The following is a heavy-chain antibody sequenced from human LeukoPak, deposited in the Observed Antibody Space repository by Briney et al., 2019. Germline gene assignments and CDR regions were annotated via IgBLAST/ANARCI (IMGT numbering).Heavy chain of an antibody. D-gene: IGHD5-24*01. V-gene: IGHV3-23*01. CDR3: AKTPRDGYNWGDLYHFDY. J-gene: IGHJ4*02. Sequence: PGRSLRLSCAASGFTFDDYAMHWVRQAPGKGLEWVSAISGSGGSTHYADSVKGRFTISRDNSKNTLYLQMNSLRAEDTAVYYCAKTPRDGYNWGDLYHFDYWGQGTLVTVSS. CDR2: ISGSGGST. CDR1: GFTFDDYA.